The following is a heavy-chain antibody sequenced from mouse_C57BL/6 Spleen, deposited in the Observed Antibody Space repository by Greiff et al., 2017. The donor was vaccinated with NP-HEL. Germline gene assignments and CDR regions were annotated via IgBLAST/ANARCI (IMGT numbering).Heavy chain of an antibody. D-gene: IGHD1-1*01. CDR2: IYPSDSET. CDR3: ASHYYGSSYVGYFDV. CDR1: GYTFTSYW. V-gene: IGHV1-61*01. J-gene: IGHJ1*03. Sequence: QVHVKQPGAELVRPGSSVKLSCKASGYTFTSYWMDWVKQRPGQGLEWIGNIYPSDSETHYNQKFKDKATLTVDKSSSTAYMQLSSLTSEDSAVYYCASHYYGSSYVGYFDVWGTGTTVTVSS.